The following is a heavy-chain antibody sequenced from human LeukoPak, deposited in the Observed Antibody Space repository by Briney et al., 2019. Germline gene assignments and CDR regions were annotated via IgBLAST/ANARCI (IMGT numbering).Heavy chain of an antibody. V-gene: IGHV1-18*01. CDR2: ISAYNGNT. J-gene: IGHJ2*01. CDR1: GYTFTSYG. CDR3: ARVAAMAPYWYFDL. Sequence: GASVKVSCKASGYTFTSYGISWVRQAPGQGLEWLGWISAYNGNTNYAQKLQDRVTMTTDTSTSTAYMELRSLRSDDTAVYYCARVAAMAPYWYFDLWGRGTLVTVSS. D-gene: IGHD5-18*01.